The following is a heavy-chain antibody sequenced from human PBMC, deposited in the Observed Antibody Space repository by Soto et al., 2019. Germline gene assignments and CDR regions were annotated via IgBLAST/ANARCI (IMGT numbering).Heavy chain of an antibody. CDR2: IYHSGST. J-gene: IGHJ4*02. Sequence: QLQLQASGSGLVKPSQTMSLTCAVTGGSISSGGYSWSWILQPPGKVLEWIGYIYHSGSTYYTLSLNSRVTKSVDRSKNRFSRKLSSVTAADTAAYYCARARGGCSSYFDYWGQGTLVTVSS. CDR1: GGSISSGGYS. CDR3: ARARGGCSSYFDY. D-gene: IGHD2-15*01. V-gene: IGHV4-30-2*01.